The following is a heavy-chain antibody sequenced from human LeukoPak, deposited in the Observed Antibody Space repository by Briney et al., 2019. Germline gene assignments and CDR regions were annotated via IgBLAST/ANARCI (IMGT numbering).Heavy chain of an antibody. CDR1: GFIVSSDC. CDR2: VYSGGST. V-gene: IGHV3-66*01. J-gene: IGHJ4*02. Sequence: GSLRLSCAASGFIVSSDCMTWVRQAPGKGLEWISVVYSGGSTYYADSVKGRFTISRDISKSTVSLQMNSLRAEDTAVYYCARAIRPVSGSYYYSFDSWGQGTLVTVSS. CDR3: ARAIRPVSGSYYYSFDS. D-gene: IGHD3-22*01.